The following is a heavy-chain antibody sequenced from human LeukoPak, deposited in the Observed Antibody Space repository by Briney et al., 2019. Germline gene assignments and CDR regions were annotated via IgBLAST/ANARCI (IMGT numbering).Heavy chain of an antibody. CDR3: GSRRTAMFGVIKGPIDY. CDR2: IYHRGST. V-gene: IGHV4-30-2*01. Sequence: SSQTLSLTCAVSGGSISSDDYFWSWIRQPPGRGLEWIGYIYHRGSTSYNPSLKSRVSISFDTSKNQFSLKLTSVTAADTAVYYCGSRRTAMFGVIKGPIDYWGQGTLVTVSS. J-gene: IGHJ4*02. D-gene: IGHD3-3*01. CDR1: GGSISSDDYF.